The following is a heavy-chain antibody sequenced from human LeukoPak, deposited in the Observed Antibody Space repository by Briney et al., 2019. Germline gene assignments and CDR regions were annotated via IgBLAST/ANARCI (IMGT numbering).Heavy chain of an antibody. V-gene: IGHV2-5*02. Sequence: SGPTLVKHTQTLTLTCTFSGFSLSSSGVGVGWIRQPPGKALEWLALIYWDDGKRYSSSLRSRLTITKDTSKNQVVLTVTNMDPVDTATYYCARTPAEKWLVALDYWGQGTLVTVSS. D-gene: IGHD6-19*01. CDR2: IYWDDGK. CDR3: ARTPAEKWLVALDY. J-gene: IGHJ4*02. CDR1: GFSLSSSGVG.